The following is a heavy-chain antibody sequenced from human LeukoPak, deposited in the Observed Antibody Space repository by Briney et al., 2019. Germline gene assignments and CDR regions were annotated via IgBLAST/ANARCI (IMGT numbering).Heavy chain of an antibody. CDR3: ARAEGDPTYYFDY. D-gene: IGHD3-16*01. V-gene: IGHV4-39*07. J-gene: IGHJ4*02. CDR1: GGSISSSSYY. Sequence: PSETLSLTCTVSGGSISSSSYYWGWIRQPPGKGLEWIGSIYYSGSTYYNPSLKSRVTISVDTSKNQFSLKLSSVTAADTAVYYCARAEGDPTYYFDYWGQGTLVTVSS. CDR2: IYYSGST.